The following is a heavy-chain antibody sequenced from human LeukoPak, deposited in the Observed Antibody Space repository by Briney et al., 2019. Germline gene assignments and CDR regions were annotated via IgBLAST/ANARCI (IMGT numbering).Heavy chain of an antibody. D-gene: IGHD2-15*01. CDR1: GGSISSYY. V-gene: IGHV4-59*01. CDR2: IYYSGST. J-gene: IGHJ6*03. Sequence: SETLSLTCTVSGGSISSYYWSWLRQPPGKGLEWIGYIYYSGSTNYNPSLKSRVTISVDTSKNQFSLKLSSVTAADTAVYYCASSRWYYYMDVWGKGTTVTVSS. CDR3: ASSRWYYYMDV.